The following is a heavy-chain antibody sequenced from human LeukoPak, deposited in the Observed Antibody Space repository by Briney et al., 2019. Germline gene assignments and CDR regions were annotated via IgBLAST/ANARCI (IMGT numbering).Heavy chain of an antibody. CDR2: IYSSGYT. D-gene: IGHD6-13*01. Sequence: SETLSLTCSVSGGSLSRYYWSWLRQPPPAGLEGIGYIYSSGYTNYNPSLKTRVTISGDTSKNPFSLKLTSVTAADTAVYYCASTAADYYSYYSYYMDVWGKGTTVTVSS. V-gene: IGHV4-4*09. CDR1: GGSLSRYY. J-gene: IGHJ6*03. CDR3: ASTAADYYSYYSYYMDV.